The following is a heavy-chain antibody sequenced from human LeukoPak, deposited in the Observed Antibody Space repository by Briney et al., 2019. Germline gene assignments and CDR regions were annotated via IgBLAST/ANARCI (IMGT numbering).Heavy chain of an antibody. V-gene: IGHV3-15*01. CDR3: TTQPRYSGSCSAFDI. CDR2: IKSKADGGTT. J-gene: IGHJ3*02. Sequence: GGSLRLSCAASGFTFSNAWMTWVRQAPGKGLEWAGRIKSKADGGTTDYAAPVKGRFTISRDDSKNTLYLQMNSLKIEDTAVYYCTTQPRYSGSCSAFDIWGQGTMVTVSS. D-gene: IGHD1-26*01. CDR1: GFTFSNAW.